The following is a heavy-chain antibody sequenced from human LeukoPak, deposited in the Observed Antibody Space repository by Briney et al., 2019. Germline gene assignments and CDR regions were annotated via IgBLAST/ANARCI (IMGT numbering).Heavy chain of an antibody. CDR3: AKGSGINHYHWIDP. V-gene: IGHV3-23*01. D-gene: IGHD1-14*01. J-gene: IGHJ5*02. CDR1: AFTFSSYA. CDR2: ISGGGGST. Sequence: SGGSLRLSCAASAFTFSSYAMNWVRQAPEKGLEWVSGISGGGGSTYYADSVKGRFTISRDNSKNTLYLQMDSLRAEDTALYYCAKGSGINHYHWIDPWGQGTLVTVSS.